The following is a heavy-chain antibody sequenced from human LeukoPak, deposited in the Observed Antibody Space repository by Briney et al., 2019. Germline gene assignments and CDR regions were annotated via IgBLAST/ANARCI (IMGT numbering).Heavy chain of an antibody. CDR2: INSDGSST. CDR3: ARDHWDRFDY. D-gene: IGHD7-27*01. V-gene: IGHV3-74*01. CDR1: GFTFISYW. J-gene: IGHJ4*02. Sequence: PWGSLRLSCAASGFTFISYWMHWVRQAPGKGLVLVSRINSDGSSTSYADSVKGRFIISRDNAKNTLYLLMTGPRAEEAAVYCCARDHWDRFDYWGQGTLVTVSS.